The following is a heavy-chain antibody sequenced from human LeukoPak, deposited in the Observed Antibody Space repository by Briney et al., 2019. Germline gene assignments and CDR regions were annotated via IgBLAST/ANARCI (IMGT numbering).Heavy chain of an antibody. V-gene: IGHV1-2*06. J-gene: IGHJ4*02. CDR3: GIAGVVTTIDY. Sequence: ASVRVSCKASGYTFTGYYMHWVRQAPGQGLEWMGRINPNSGGTNYAQKFQGRVTMTRDTSISTAYMELSRLRSDDTAVYYCGIAGVVTTIDYWGQGTLVTVSS. D-gene: IGHD3-3*01. CDR1: GYTFTGYY. CDR2: INPNSGGT.